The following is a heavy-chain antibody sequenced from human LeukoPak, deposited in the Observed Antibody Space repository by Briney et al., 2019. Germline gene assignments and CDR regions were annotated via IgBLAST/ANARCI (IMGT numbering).Heavy chain of an antibody. CDR1: GFTFISYD. CDR2: MNPSSGNT. V-gene: IGHV1-8*01. CDR3: ARRDNWNAASYYYMDV. J-gene: IGHJ6*03. Sequence: ASVKVSCKASGFTFISYDIVWVRQAAGPGLEWLGWMNPSSGNTGYSQKLQGRVTMTRNTSISTAYLVLSSLISEDTAVYYCARRDNWNAASYYYMDVWGEGTTVTVSS. D-gene: IGHD1-1*01.